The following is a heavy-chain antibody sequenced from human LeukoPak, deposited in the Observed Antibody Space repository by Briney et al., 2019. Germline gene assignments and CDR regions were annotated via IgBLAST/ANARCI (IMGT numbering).Heavy chain of an antibody. CDR1: GFTLSSYE. CDR2: IYSGDST. V-gene: IGHV3-66*01. CDR3: ARDRSGEMEAFDY. Sequence: GGSLRLSCTVSGFTLSSYEMTWFRQAPGKGLEWVPVIYSGDSTYYADSVKGRFTISRDNSKNTLYLQMNSLRAEDTAVYYCARDRSGEMEAFDYWGQGTLVTVSS. D-gene: IGHD5-24*01. J-gene: IGHJ4*02.